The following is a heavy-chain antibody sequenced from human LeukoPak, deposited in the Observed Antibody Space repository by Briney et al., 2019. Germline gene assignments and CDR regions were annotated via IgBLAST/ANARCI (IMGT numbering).Heavy chain of an antibody. V-gene: IGHV4-34*01. CDR1: GGSFSGYY. D-gene: IGHD2-15*01. CDR3: ARGRSCSGGSCNWFDP. CDR2: INHSGST. Sequence: SETLSLTCAVYGGSFSGYYWSWIRQPPGKGLEWIGEINHSGSTNYNPSLKSRVTISVDTSKNQFSLKLSSVTAADTAVYYCARGRSCSGGSCNWFDPWGQGTLVTVSS. J-gene: IGHJ5*02.